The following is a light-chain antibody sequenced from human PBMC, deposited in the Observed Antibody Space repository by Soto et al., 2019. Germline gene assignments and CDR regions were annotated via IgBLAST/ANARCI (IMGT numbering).Light chain of an antibody. CDR2: MAS. J-gene: IGKJ1*01. Sequence: DIQMTQSPSTLSASVGDRITITCRASQSISSSLAWYQQKPGKAPKLLIYMASILQSGVPSRFGGAGSGTEFTLTISSLQPDDFATYYCQQYNTYSRTFGQGTKVEI. CDR3: QQYNTYSRT. CDR1: QSISSS. V-gene: IGKV1-5*03.